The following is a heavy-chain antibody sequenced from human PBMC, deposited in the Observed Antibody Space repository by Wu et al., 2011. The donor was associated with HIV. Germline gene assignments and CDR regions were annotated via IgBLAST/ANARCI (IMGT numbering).Heavy chain of an antibody. CDR1: GDITTACT. CDR2: IIPVFGTT. J-gene: IGHJ4*02. CDR3: ATSQGIKVSDILFDS. D-gene: IGHD5/OR15-5a*01. Sequence: HVQLVQSGAEVTKPGSSVTVSCKTSGDITTACTFNWVRQVPGQGFQWVGTIIPVFGTTHYAQHLQGRLTITTDDAMTTAYMELTRLISDDTAIYFCATSQGIKVSDILFDSWGQGTLVVVSS. V-gene: IGHV1-69*05.